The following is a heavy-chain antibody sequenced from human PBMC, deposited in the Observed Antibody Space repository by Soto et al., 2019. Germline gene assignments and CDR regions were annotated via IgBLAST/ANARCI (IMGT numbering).Heavy chain of an antibody. V-gene: IGHV1-69*01. CDR3: ARPYYDILTGYPGAAFDI. CDR1: GGTFSSYA. J-gene: IGHJ3*02. D-gene: IGHD3-9*01. CDR2: IIPIFGTA. Sequence: QVQLVQSGAEVKKPGSSVKVSCKASGGTFSSYAISWVRQAPGQGLEWMGGIIPIFGTANYALKFQGRVTITADESTSKAYVELSSLRSEDTAVYYCARPYYDILTGYPGAAFDIWGQGTMVTVSS.